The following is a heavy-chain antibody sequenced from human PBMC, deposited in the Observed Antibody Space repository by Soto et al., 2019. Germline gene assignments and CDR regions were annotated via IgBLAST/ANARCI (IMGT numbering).Heavy chain of an antibody. D-gene: IGHD2-15*01. J-gene: IGHJ6*03. CDR2: INSDGSVS. CDR3: ARGECVGGTCYSLAGSFYYYMDV. CDR1: GFTFSNYW. V-gene: IGHV3-74*02. Sequence: EVQLVASGGGLVQPGGSLRLSCAASGFTFSNYWMYWVRQAPGKGLEWVSRINSDGSVSSYADSVKGRITISRDNVKNSLYLQMDSLRAEDTAVYYCARGECVGGTCYSLAGSFYYYMDVWGKGTTVTVFS.